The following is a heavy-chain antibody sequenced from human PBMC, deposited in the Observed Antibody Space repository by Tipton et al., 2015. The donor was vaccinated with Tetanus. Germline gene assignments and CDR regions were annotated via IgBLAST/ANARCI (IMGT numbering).Heavy chain of an antibody. CDR2: DSGHSGNT. CDR1: GYTLTNYG. J-gene: IGHJ4*02. D-gene: IGHD5-12*01. Sequence: QVQLVQSGAEVKKPGASVKVSCKASGYTLTNYGINWVRQAPGQGLEWMGWDSGHSGNTVSARKVQSRVTMTTDTSTNTAYLELRSLRSDDTAVYFCARPVKQWLVPEDYWGQGTLVIVS. CDR3: ARPVKQWLVPEDY. V-gene: IGHV1-18*01.